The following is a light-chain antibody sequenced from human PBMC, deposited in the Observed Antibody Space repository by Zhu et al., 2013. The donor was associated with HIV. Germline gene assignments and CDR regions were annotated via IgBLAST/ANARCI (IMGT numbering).Light chain of an antibody. V-gene: IGKV3-15*01. CDR3: QQYHNWPPWT. CDR1: QSVSSY. CDR2: DAS. J-gene: IGKJ1*01. Sequence: EIVLTQSPATLSLSPGERATLSCRASQSVSSYLAWYQQKPGQAPRLLIYDASDRATGIPARFRGTGSGTEFSLTISSLQSEDFAVYYCQQYHNWPPWTFGQGTNMEIK.